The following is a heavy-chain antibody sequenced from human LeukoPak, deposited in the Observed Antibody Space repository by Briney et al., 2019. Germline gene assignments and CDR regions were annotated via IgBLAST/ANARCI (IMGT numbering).Heavy chain of an antibody. CDR2: IYTSGST. CDR3: ARAVPTWNYYDSSGYYDY. Sequence: TSETLSLTCTVSGGSISSGSYYWSWIRQPAGKGLEWIGRIYTSGSTNYNPSLKSRVTISVHTSKNQFSLKLSSVTAADTAVYYCARAVPTWNYYDSSGYYDYWGQGTLVTVSS. D-gene: IGHD3-22*01. J-gene: IGHJ4*02. V-gene: IGHV4-61*02. CDR1: GGSISSGSYY.